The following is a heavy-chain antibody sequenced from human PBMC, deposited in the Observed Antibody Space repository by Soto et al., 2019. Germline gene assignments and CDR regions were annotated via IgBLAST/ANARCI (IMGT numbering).Heavy chain of an antibody. V-gene: IGHV4-38-2*01. CDR3: ARTFHHYGMAV. Sequence: SETLSLTCAVSGYSIASGYYWAWIRQSPGKGLEWIGSIYHAGSVYYNPSLNSRVAVSLDTSKNHFSLKLTSVTAADTAVYYCARTFHHYGMAVWGQGTTLTVAS. CDR2: IYHAGSV. CDR1: GYSIASGYY. J-gene: IGHJ6*02.